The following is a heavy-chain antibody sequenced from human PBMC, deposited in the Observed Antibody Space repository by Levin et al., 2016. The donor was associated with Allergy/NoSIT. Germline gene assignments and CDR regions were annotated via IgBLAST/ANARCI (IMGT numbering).Heavy chain of an antibody. D-gene: IGHD2-2*02. CDR3: ARTVIGYCSSTSCYTPDY. J-gene: IGHJ4*02. V-gene: IGHV4-61*01. CDR1: GGSVSSGSYY. Sequence: SETLSLTCTVSGGSVSSGSYYWSWIRQPPGKGLEWIGYIYYSGSTNYNPSLKSRVTISVDTSKNQFSLKLSSVTAADTAVYYCARTVIGYCSSTSCYTPDYWGQGTLVTVSS. CDR2: IYYSGST.